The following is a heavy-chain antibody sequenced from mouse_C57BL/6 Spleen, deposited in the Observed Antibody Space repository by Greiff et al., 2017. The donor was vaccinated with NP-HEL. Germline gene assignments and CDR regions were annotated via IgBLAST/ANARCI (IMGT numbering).Heavy chain of an antibody. D-gene: IGHD3-2*02. V-gene: IGHV1-52*01. CDR3: ARQLRLRKDFDY. CDR2: IDPSDSET. J-gene: IGHJ2*01. Sequence: QVQLQQPGAELVRPGSSVKLSCKASGYTFTSYWMHWVKQRPIQGLEWIGNIDPSDSETHYNQKFKDKATLTVDKSSSTAYMQLSSLTSEDSAVYYCARQLRLRKDFDYWGQGTTLTVSS. CDR1: GYTFTSYW.